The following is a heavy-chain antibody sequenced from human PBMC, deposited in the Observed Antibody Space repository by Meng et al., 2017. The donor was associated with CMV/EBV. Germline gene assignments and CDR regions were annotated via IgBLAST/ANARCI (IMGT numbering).Heavy chain of an antibody. V-gene: IGHV3-30*02. CDR2: IRNDGSNK. J-gene: IGHJ4*02. D-gene: IGHD3-22*01. CDR1: GFTFSSYG. Sequence: GGSLRLSCAASGFTFSSYGMHWVRQAPGKGLEWVAFIRNDGSNKYYADSVKGRFTISRDNSKNTLYLQMNSLRAEDTAVYYCAKDKQYYDSSGWIDYWGQGTLVTVSS. CDR3: AKDKQYYDSSGWIDY.